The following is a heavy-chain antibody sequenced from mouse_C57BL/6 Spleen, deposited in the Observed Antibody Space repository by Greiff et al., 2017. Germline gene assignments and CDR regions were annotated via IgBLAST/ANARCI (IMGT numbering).Heavy chain of an antibody. V-gene: IGHV5-9*01. Sequence: DVHLVESGGGLVKPGGSLKLSCAASGFTFSSYTMSWVRQTPEKRLEWVATISGGGGNTYYPDSVKGRFTISRDNAKNTLYLQMSSLRSEDTALYYCARPLTGTNAMDYWGQGTSVTVSS. CDR2: ISGGGGNT. CDR1: GFTFSSYT. CDR3: ARPLTGTNAMDY. D-gene: IGHD4-1*01. J-gene: IGHJ4*01.